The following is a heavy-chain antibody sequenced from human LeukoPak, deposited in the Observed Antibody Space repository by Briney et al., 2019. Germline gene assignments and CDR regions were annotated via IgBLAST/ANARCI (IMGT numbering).Heavy chain of an antibody. Sequence: SETLSLTCTVSGGSISSGSYYWSWIRQPAGKGLEWIGRIYISGSTNYNPSLKSRVTISVDTSKNQFSLKLSSVTAADTAVYYCAREITGYCSGGSCYPPDFDYWGQGTLVTVSS. CDR1: GGSISSGSYY. CDR3: AREITGYCSGGSCYPPDFDY. D-gene: IGHD2-15*01. V-gene: IGHV4-61*02. J-gene: IGHJ4*02. CDR2: IYISGST.